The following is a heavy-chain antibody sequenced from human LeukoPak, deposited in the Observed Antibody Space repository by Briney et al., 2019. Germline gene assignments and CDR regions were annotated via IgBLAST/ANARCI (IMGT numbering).Heavy chain of an antibody. Sequence: GGSLRLSCAASGFTVSSNYMSWVRQAPGKGLEWVSVIYSGGSTYYADSVKGRFTISRDNSKNTLYLQMNSLRAEDTAVYYCAREDCSGGSGYYYYGMDVWLRGTTVTVP. CDR3: AREDCSGGSGYYYYGMDV. V-gene: IGHV3-53*01. CDR2: IYSGGST. J-gene: IGHJ6*02. D-gene: IGHD2-15*01. CDR1: GFTVSSNY.